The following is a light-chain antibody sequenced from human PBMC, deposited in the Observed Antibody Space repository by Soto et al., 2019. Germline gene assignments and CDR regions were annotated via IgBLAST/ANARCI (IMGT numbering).Light chain of an antibody. CDR1: PSVSIN. V-gene: IGKV3-15*01. J-gene: IGKJ1*01. CDR3: LQYNDWPRT. Sequence: EIVMTQSPATLSVSPGERATLSCRASPSVSINLAWYQHKPGQAPRLLIYGASTRATGIPARFSGSGSGTEFTLTISSLQSEDFAVYYCLQYNDWPRTFGQGTKVEIK. CDR2: GAS.